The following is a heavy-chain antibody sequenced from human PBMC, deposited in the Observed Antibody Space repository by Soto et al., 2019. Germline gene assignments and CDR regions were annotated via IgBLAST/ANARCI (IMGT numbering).Heavy chain of an antibody. CDR3: ARQLVLRGYYGSGSYYYFDY. D-gene: IGHD3-10*01. J-gene: IGHJ4*02. CDR2: IYYRGST. CDR1: GGSISSSSYY. Sequence: SETLSLTCTVSGGSISSSSYYWGWIRQPPGKGLEWIGSIYYRGSTYYNPSLKSRVTISVDTSKNQFSLKLSSVTAADTAVYYCARQLVLRGYYGSGSYYYFDYWGQGTLVTVSS. V-gene: IGHV4-39*01.